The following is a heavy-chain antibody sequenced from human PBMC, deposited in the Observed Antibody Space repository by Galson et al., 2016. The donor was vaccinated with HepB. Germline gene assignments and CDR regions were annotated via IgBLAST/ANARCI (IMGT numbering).Heavy chain of an antibody. J-gene: IGHJ6*03. CDR1: GYTFTTYA. CDR3: ARGFKADYFMDV. V-gene: IGHV1-3*01. CDR2: ITGGGGKK. Sequence: SVKVSCKASGYTFTTYAIYWVRQAPGKRLEWMGWITGGGGKKNYSQKPKGRVTITMDTSASTAYMELSSRKSEDTAVYYCARGFKADYFMDVWGTGTTVTVSS.